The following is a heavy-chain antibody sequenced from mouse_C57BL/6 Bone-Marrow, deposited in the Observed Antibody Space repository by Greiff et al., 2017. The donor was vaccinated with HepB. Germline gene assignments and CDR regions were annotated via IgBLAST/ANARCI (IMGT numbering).Heavy chain of an antibody. CDR1: GFTFSDYG. CDR3: ARAVGVWYFDV. J-gene: IGHJ1*03. D-gene: IGHD1-1*01. V-gene: IGHV5-17*01. CDR2: ISSVSSTI. Sequence: EVQLVESGGGLVKPGGSLKLSCAASGFTFSDYGMHWVRQAPEKGLEWVAYISSVSSTIYYADTVKGRYTISRDNAKNTLFLQMTSLRSEDTAMYYCARAVGVWYFDVWGTGTTVTVSS.